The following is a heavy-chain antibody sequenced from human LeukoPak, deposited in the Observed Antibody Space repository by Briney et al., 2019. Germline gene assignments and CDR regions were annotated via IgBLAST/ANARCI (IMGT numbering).Heavy chain of an antibody. D-gene: IGHD3-9*01. V-gene: IGHV1-69*13. J-gene: IGHJ6*03. CDR1: GYTSTSHG. CDR2: IIPIFGTA. Sequence: ASVTVSRKASGYTSTSHGISWVRQAPGQGLEWMGGIIPIFGTANYAQKFQGRVTITADESTSTAYMELSSLRSEDTAVYYCARDGPYFDWLLSGYYYYYMDVWGKGTTVTVSS. CDR3: ARDGPYFDWLLSGYYYYYMDV.